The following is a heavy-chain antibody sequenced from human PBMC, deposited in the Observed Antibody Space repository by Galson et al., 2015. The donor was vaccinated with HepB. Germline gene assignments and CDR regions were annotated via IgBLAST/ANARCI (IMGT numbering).Heavy chain of an antibody. J-gene: IGHJ3*02. CDR1: GFTFNKYA. CDR3: AKSAYGGLYDGLSI. Sequence: SLRLSCAASGFTFNKYAITWVRQAPGKGLEWVSSIAGSGDDTHYADSVKGRFTISRDNSKNTVYLQMNSLRGDDTAVYYCAKSAYGGLYDGLSIWGQGTMVTIFS. D-gene: IGHD4-23*01. CDR2: IAGSGDDT. V-gene: IGHV3-23*01.